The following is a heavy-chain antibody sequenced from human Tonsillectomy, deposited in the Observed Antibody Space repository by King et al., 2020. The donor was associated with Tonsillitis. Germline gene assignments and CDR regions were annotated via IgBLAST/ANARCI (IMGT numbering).Heavy chain of an antibody. Sequence: VQLQESGPGLVKPSETLSLTCTVSGASISGYYWSWIRQPPGKGLEWIGNIHYSGSTNYDPSLKTRVTISVDTSKNQFSLRLSSVSAADTAVYYCTKEGRAVFGGIDCWGQGTLVTISS. CDR1: GASISGYY. J-gene: IGHJ4*01. CDR2: IHYSGST. CDR3: TKEGRAVFGGIDC. V-gene: IGHV4-59*01. D-gene: IGHD3-10*01.